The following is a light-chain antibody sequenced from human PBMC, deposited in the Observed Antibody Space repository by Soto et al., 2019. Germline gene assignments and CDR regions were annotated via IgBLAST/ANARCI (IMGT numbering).Light chain of an antibody. CDR1: QSVSSL. J-gene: IGKJ2*01. CDR2: DTS. V-gene: IGKV3-15*01. Sequence: EIVLTQSPATPSVSPGERATLSCRASQSVSSLLAWYQQKPRQAPRLLIYDTSTRATGIPARFSDSGSGTDFTLTISSLQSEDFAIYYCQQYNIWPYTFGQGTKVDIK. CDR3: QQYNIWPYT.